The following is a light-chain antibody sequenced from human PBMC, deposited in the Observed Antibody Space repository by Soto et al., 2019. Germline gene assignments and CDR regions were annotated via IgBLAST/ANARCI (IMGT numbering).Light chain of an antibody. V-gene: IGLV2-14*01. Sequence: QSVLTQPASVSGSPGQSITISCTGTSSDIGGYDYVSWYQQHPDKAPKLMIYEVTNRPSGVSNRFSGSKSGNTASLTISGLQAEDEADYYCSSLTSGSTRVFGAGTKVTVL. CDR2: EVT. CDR3: SSLTSGSTRV. J-gene: IGLJ1*01. CDR1: SSDIGGYDY.